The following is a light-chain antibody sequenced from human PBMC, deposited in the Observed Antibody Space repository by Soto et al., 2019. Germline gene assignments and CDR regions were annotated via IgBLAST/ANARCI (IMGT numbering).Light chain of an antibody. Sequence: EIVLTHSPGTLSLSPGERATVSCSASQSVGGNSLAWYQQRPGQAPRLLIYDASNRATGIPDRFSGSGSGTDFTLTISRLEPEDFAVYYCQQYGSSGTFGQGTKVDIK. CDR2: DAS. V-gene: IGKV3-20*01. J-gene: IGKJ1*01. CDR1: QSVGGNS. CDR3: QQYGSSGT.